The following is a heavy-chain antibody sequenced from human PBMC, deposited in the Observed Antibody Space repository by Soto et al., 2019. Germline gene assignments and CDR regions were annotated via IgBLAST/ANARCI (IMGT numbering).Heavy chain of an antibody. Sequence: GGSLRLSCAASGFTFSSYGMHWVRQAPGKGLEWVAVISYDGSNKYYADSVKGRFTISRDNSKNTLYLQMNSLGAEDTAVYYCAKGPVDIVDQPLDYWGQGTLVTVSS. D-gene: IGHD5-12*01. V-gene: IGHV3-30*18. CDR1: GFTFSSYG. CDR3: AKGPVDIVDQPLDY. J-gene: IGHJ4*02. CDR2: ISYDGSNK.